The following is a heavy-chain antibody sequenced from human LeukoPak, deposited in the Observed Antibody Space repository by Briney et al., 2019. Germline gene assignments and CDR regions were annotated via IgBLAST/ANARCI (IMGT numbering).Heavy chain of an antibody. CDR3: ARGLRYNWNRQGVDY. D-gene: IGHD1-20*01. CDR1: GYTFTGYY. CDR2: INPNSGGT. V-gene: IGHV1-2*06. J-gene: IGHJ4*02. Sequence: GASVKVSCKASGYTFTGYYMHWVRQAPGQGLEWMGRINPNSGGTNYAQKFQGRVTMTRDTSISTAYMELSRLRSDDTAVYYCARGLRYNWNRQGVDYWGQGTLVTVSS.